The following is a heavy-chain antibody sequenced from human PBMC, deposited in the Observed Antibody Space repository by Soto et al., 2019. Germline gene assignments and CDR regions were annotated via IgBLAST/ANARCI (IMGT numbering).Heavy chain of an antibody. CDR1: GFTFSSYG. V-gene: IGHV3-30*18. Sequence: VQLVESGGGVVQPGRSLRLSCAASGFTFSSYGMHWVRQAPGKGLEWVAVISYDGSNKYYADSVKGRFTISRDNSKNTLYLQMNSLRAEDTAVYYCAKAFGGYCSSTSCPKIAYWGQGTLVTVSS. J-gene: IGHJ4*02. CDR3: AKAFGGYCSSTSCPKIAY. CDR2: ISYDGSNK. D-gene: IGHD2-2*01.